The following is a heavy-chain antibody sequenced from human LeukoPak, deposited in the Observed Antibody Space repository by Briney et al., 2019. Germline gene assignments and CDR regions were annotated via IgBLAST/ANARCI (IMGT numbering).Heavy chain of an antibody. CDR3: TKAPLRSCSGAFCYPFDY. D-gene: IGHD2-8*02. V-gene: IGHV3-23*01. CDR2: TVGGRPDT. CDR1: GFTFSNYA. Sequence: GGSLRLSCAASGFTFSNYAMSWVRQTPGKGLEWVAATVGGRPDTYHAESVKGRFTVSRDDSRDTLLLQMNRLSVDDTAIYYCTKAPLRSCSGAFCYPFDYWGQGTLVTVSS. J-gene: IGHJ4*02.